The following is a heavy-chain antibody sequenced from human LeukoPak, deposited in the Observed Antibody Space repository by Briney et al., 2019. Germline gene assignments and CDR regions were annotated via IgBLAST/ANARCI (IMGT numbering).Heavy chain of an antibody. V-gene: IGHV1-2*02. Sequence: ASVKVSCKASGYTFTDYYMHWVRQAPGQGFEWMGWINPNDGDTNYAQKFQSRVTMTRDTSISTAHMEVSRLRSDGTAVYYCARANFLYCSSSTCLFDYWGQGTLVTVSS. CDR3: ARANFLYCSSSTCLFDY. CDR2: INPNDGDT. CDR1: GYTFTDYY. J-gene: IGHJ4*02. D-gene: IGHD2-2*01.